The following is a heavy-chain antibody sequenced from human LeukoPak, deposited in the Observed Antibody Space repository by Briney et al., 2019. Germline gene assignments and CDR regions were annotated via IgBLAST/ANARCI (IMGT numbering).Heavy chain of an antibody. CDR3: ARDQDCSSTSCYGYYYYGMDV. Sequence: ASVKVSCKASGGTFSSYAISWVRQAPGQGLEWMGWISAYNGNTNYAQKLQGRVTMTTDTSTSTAYMELRSLRSDDTAVYYCARDQDCSSTSCYGYYYYGMDVWGQGTTVTVSS. CDR2: ISAYNGNT. V-gene: IGHV1-18*01. J-gene: IGHJ6*02. CDR1: GGTFSSYA. D-gene: IGHD2-2*01.